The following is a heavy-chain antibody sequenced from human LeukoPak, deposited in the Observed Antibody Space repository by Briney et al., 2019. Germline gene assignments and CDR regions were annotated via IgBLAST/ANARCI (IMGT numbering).Heavy chain of an antibody. J-gene: IGHJ3*02. CDR2: IVTNNGGT. CDR1: GYTFTDYY. Sequence: ASVKVSCKASGYTFTDYYMHWVRQAPGQGLEWMGWIVTNNGGTNYAQNFKGRVTMTRDTSVSTAYVEVSDLKSDDTAGYYCARGGPHHGFDIWAQGTMVTVSS. CDR3: ARGGPHHGFDI. V-gene: IGHV1-2*02.